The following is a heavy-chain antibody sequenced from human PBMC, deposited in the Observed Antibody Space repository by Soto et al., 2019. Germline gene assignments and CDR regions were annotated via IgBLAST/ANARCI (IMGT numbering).Heavy chain of an antibody. CDR3: AKGGCSGGSCYSFDL. CDR1: GLTFSNYA. V-gene: IGHV3-23*01. CDR2: ISGGGGSA. Sequence: EVQLLESGGDLVQPGGSLKLSCAASGLTFSNYARSWVRQAPGQGLEWVSTISGGGGSAYYADSVKGRFTISRDNAKNTVILQMKRLRGEDTALYYCAKGGCSGGSCYSFDLWGQGTLVTVSS. D-gene: IGHD2-15*01. J-gene: IGHJ5*02.